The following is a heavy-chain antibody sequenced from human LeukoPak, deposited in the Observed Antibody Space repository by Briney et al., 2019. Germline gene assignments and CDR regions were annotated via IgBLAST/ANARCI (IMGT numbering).Heavy chain of an antibody. CDR3: ARALWELTGDEYFQH. CDR2: ISAYNGNT. Sequence: ASVKVSCKASGHTFTSYGISWVRQAPGQGLEWMGWISAYNGNTNYAQKLQGRVTMTTDTSTSTAYMELRSLRSDDTAVYYCARALWELTGDEYFQHWGQGTLVTVSS. CDR1: GHTFTSYG. V-gene: IGHV1-18*01. J-gene: IGHJ1*01. D-gene: IGHD1-26*01.